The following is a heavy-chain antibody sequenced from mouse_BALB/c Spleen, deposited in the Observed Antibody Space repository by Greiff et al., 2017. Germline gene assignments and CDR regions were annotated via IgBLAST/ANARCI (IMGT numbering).Heavy chain of an antibody. CDR3: AREGIAY. V-gene: IGHV5-17*02. CDR2: ISSGSSTI. J-gene: IGHJ3*01. Sequence: EVQLVESGGGLVQPGGSRKLSCAASGFTFSSFGMHWVRQAPEKGLEWVAYISSGSSTIYYADTVKGRFTISRDNPKNTLFLQMTSLRSEDTAMYYCAREGIAYWGQGTLVTVSA. CDR1: GFTFSSFG.